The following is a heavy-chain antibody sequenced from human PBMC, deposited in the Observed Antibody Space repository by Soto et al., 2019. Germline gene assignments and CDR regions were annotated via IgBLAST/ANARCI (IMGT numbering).Heavy chain of an antibody. CDR1: GFTFSSYA. CDR3: ARLDDDDSSGYYRDAFDI. Sequence: QVQLVESGGGVVQPGRSLRLSCAASGFTFSSYAMHWVRQDPGKGLEWVAVISYDGSNKYYADSVKGRFTISRDNSKNSLYLQMNSRRAEETAVYYCARLDDDDSSGYYRDAFDIWVQGTMVTVSS. V-gene: IGHV3-30-3*01. D-gene: IGHD3-22*01. CDR2: ISYDGSNK. J-gene: IGHJ3*02.